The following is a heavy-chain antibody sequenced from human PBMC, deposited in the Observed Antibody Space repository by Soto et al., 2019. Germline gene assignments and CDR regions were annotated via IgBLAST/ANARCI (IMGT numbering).Heavy chain of an antibody. J-gene: IGHJ3*01. Sequence: DVQLVESGGGLIQPGESLRLSCAAFGLTISGKKYVAWLRQAPGKGLEWVSGLYDVDGSFYADSVRGRFTTSSDSAKTTVYLKMNDLRPDDTAVYYCATWHEREHAYDVWGQGTTVTVSS. V-gene: IGHV3-53*01. CDR2: LYDVDGS. CDR3: ATWHEREHAYDV. CDR1: GLTISGKKY. D-gene: IGHD1-1*01.